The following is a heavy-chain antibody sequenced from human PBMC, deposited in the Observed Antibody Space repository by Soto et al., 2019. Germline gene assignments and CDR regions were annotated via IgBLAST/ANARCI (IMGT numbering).Heavy chain of an antibody. Sequence: GASVKVSCKASGGSFSGQAVSWVRQAPGQRLEWMGGIIPIFRTTNYARKFQGRLTITADESTSTASMELTSLTSEDTAVYYCGGVPNWGQGTLVTVSS. CDR3: GGVPN. CDR1: GGSFSGQA. J-gene: IGHJ4*02. V-gene: IGHV1-69*13. CDR2: IIPIFRTT.